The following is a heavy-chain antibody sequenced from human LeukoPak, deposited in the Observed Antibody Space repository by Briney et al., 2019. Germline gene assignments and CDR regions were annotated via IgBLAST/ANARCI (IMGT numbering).Heavy chain of an antibody. J-gene: IGHJ4*02. CDR3: ARAYYYDSSGYHGLVDY. CDR2: IYSGGST. V-gene: IGHV3-53*01. Sequence: GGSLRLSCAASGFTFSSYWMSWVRQAPGKGLEWVSVIYSGGSTYYADSVKGRFTISRDNSKNTLYLQMNSLRAEDTAVYYCARAYYYDSSGYHGLVDYWGQGTLVTVSS. D-gene: IGHD3-22*01. CDR1: GFTFSSYW.